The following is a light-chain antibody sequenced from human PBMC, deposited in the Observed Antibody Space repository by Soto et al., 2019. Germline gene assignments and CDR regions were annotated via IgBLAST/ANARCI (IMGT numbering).Light chain of an antibody. CDR2: GTS. Sequence: ETVMTQSPATLSVSPGERATLSCRASQSVSSNLAWYQQKPGQAPRLLIYGTSTRATGIPARFSGSGSGTQFTLTISILQPEDFAVYYCQQYNNWPITFGQGTRLEIK. CDR3: QQYNNWPIT. J-gene: IGKJ5*01. CDR1: QSVSSN. V-gene: IGKV3-15*01.